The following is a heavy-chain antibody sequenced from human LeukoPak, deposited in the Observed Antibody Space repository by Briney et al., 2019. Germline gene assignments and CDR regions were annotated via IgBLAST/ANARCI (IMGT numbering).Heavy chain of an antibody. CDR2: IYYSGST. V-gene: IGHV4-59*12. Sequence: PSETLSLTFTVSGGSINSYYWSWIRQPPGKGLEWVGYIYYSGSTNYNPSLKSRVTISVETSKNQFSLKLSSVTAADTAVYYCARRGSSGYFYYFDYWGQGTLVTVSS. CDR1: GGSINSYY. D-gene: IGHD3-22*01. J-gene: IGHJ4*02. CDR3: ARRGSSGYFYYFDY.